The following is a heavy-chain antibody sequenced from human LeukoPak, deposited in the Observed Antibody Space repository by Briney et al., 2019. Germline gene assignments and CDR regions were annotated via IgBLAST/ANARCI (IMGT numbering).Heavy chain of an antibody. Sequence: GGSLRLSCAASGFTFSSYAMHWVRQAPGKGLEWVAVISYDGSNKYYADSVKGRFTISRDNSKNTLYLQMNSLRAEDTAVYYCARDYHQSIFDYWGQGTLVTVSS. V-gene: IGHV3-30-3*01. CDR1: GFTFSSYA. CDR2: ISYDGSNK. D-gene: IGHD2-2*01. CDR3: ARDYHQSIFDY. J-gene: IGHJ4*02.